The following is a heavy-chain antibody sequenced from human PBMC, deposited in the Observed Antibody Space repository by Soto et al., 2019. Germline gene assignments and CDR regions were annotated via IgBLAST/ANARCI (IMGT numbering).Heavy chain of an antibody. CDR2: IFSNDEK. CDR3: ARIPTGGWFDP. D-gene: IGHD4-4*01. V-gene: IGHV2-26*01. Sequence: GSGPTLVNPTETLTLTCTVSGFSLSNARMGVSWIRQPPGKALEWLAHIFSNDEKSYSTSLKSRLTISKDTSKSQVVLTMTNMDPVDTATCYCARIPTGGWFDPWGQGTLVTVSS. J-gene: IGHJ5*02. CDR1: GFSLSNARMG.